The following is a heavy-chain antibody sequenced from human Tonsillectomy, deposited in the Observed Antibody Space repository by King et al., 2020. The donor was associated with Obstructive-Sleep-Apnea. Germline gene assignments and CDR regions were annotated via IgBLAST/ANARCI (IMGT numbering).Heavy chain of an antibody. J-gene: IGHJ4*02. CDR1: GGSISSYY. CDR2: SYYSRPT. D-gene: IGHD3-22*01. CDR3: ARDRLGLPIDY. V-gene: IGHV4-59*01. Sequence: QLQESGPGLVKPSETLSLTCTVSGGSISSYYWSWIRQRPGKGLEWIGYSYYSRPTNYNPSPKSRVTISVDTSKNQFSLKLSSVTAADTAVYYCARDRLGLPIDYWGQGTLVTVSS.